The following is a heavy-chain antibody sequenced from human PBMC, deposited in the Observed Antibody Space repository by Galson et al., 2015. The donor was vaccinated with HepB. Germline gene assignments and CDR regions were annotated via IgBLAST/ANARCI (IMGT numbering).Heavy chain of an antibody. J-gene: IGHJ4*02. CDR1: GFTFTSYV. CDR2: IGSSGTST. D-gene: IGHD4-11*01. CDR3: AAKANSENYY. Sequence: SLRLSCAASGFTFTSYVMGWVRQAPGKGLEWVSSIGSSGTSTYYADSVKGRFAISRDNSKNTLYLQMNSLRADDTAVYYCAAKANSENYYWGQGTLVTVSS. V-gene: IGHV3-23*01.